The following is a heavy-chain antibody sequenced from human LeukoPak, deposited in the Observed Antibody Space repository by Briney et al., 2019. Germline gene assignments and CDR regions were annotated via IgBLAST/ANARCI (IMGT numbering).Heavy chain of an antibody. J-gene: IGHJ4*02. CDR3: ARDLWFGESRLDY. CDR1: GGSISSYY. V-gene: IGHV4-59*12. CDR2: IYYSGST. D-gene: IGHD3-10*01. Sequence: SETLSLTCTVSGGSISSYYWSWIRQPPGKGLEWIGYIYYSGSTNYNPSLKSRVTISVDTSKNQFSLKLSSVTAADTAVYYCARDLWFGESRLDYWGQGTLVTVSS.